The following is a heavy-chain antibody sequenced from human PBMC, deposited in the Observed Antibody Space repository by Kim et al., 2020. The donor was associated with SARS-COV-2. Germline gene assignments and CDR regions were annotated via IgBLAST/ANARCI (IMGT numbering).Heavy chain of an antibody. CDR3: ARSASDYKGFTY. V-gene: IGHV3-74*01. J-gene: IGHJ4*02. D-gene: IGHD4-17*01. CDR2: INPDGRTT. CDR1: GFTFSTYW. Sequence: GGSLRLSCAASGFTFSTYWMHWVRQAPGMRPVWVSRINPDGRTTTYPDSVQGRFTISRDNAKNTLYLDMSSLRADDMAMYYCARSASDYKGFTYWGRGTQVTVSS.